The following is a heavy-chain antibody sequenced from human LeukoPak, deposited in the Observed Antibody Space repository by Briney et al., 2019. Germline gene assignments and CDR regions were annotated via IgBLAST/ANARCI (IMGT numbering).Heavy chain of an antibody. D-gene: IGHD2/OR15-2a*01. CDR3: AREGNSLNWFDP. V-gene: IGHV4-38-2*02. CDR1: GYSISSGYY. J-gene: IGHJ5*02. CDR2: VYHTGST. Sequence: SETLSLTCAVSGYSISSGYYWAWMRQLPGKGLERIGSVYHTGSTHYNTSLKSRVTVSVDTSKNQFSLKLTYVTAADTAVYYCAREGNSLNWFDPWGQGTLVTVSS.